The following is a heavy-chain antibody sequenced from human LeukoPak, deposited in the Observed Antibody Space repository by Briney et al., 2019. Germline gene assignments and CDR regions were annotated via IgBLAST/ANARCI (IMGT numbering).Heavy chain of an antibody. CDR2: ISGSGGST. D-gene: IGHD6-13*01. J-gene: IGHJ4*02. CDR3: AMQGYSSSWYPFDY. V-gene: IGHV3-23*01. Sequence: GGSLRLSCAASGFTFSSYAMSWVRQAPGKGLEWVSAISGSGGSTYYADSVKGRFTISRDNSKNTLYLQMNSLRAEDTAVYYCAMQGYSSSWYPFDYWGRGTLVTVSS. CDR1: GFTFSSYA.